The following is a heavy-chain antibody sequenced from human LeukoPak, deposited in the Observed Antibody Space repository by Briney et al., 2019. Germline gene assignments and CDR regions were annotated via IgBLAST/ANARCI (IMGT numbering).Heavy chain of an antibody. CDR2: ISYDGTNK. D-gene: IGHD6-13*01. J-gene: IGHJ4*02. V-gene: IGHV3-30-3*01. CDR1: GFSLSSYA. Sequence: PGRSLGLSCAASGFSLSSYAMHWVRQAPGKGLEWVAVISYDGTNKYYADSVKGRFTISRDNSKNTLYLQMNSLRPEDTAVYYCASSTLAAAVPFDYWGQGTLVTVSS. CDR3: ASSTLAAAVPFDY.